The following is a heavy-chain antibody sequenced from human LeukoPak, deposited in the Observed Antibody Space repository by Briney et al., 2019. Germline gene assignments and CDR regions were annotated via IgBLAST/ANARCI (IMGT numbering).Heavy chain of an antibody. Sequence: SETLSLTCSVYGGSFSGYFWTYIRQPPGKGLEWLGEINHRGSTSYNPSLKSRVTISRDTSKNQFSLRLTSVTAADTAVYYCARGSIYYGDSSAYFDYWGQGSLVTVSS. CDR2: INHRGST. CDR3: ARGSIYYGDSSAYFDY. J-gene: IGHJ4*02. CDR1: GGSFSGYF. D-gene: IGHD3-22*01. V-gene: IGHV4-34*01.